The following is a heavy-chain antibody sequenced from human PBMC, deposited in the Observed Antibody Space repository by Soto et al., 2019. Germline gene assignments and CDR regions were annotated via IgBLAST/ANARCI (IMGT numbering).Heavy chain of an antibody. V-gene: IGHV4-61*01. CDR1: GGSVISGSYY. J-gene: IGHJ6*02. CDR2: ISDTGSG. CDR3: ARAHSGYDPLGMDV. Sequence: VQLQESGPGLVKPSETLSLPCTVSGGSVISGSYYWRWIRQPPGQGLEWVGCISDTGSGDYNPSLKSRVTISGHTSKRQFSLRLNSVTAADTAVYYCARAHSGYDPLGMDVWGQGTTVTVSS. D-gene: IGHD5-12*01.